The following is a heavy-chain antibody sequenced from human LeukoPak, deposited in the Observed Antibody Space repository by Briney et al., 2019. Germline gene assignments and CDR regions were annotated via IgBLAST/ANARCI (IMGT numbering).Heavy chain of an antibody. D-gene: IGHD6-13*01. CDR3: ARGGEWGIAATADY. Sequence: GGSVRLSCAASGFTFSDYYMSWIRQARGKGLEWVSYISTSGSTIYYADSVKGRFTISRDNAKLSLYLQMHSLRAEDTAGYYCARGGEWGIAATADYWGQGTLVTVSS. V-gene: IGHV3-11*04. CDR1: GFTFSDYY. CDR2: ISTSGSTI. J-gene: IGHJ4*02.